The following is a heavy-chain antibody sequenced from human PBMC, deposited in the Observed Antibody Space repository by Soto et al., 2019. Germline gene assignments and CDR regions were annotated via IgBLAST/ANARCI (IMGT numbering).Heavy chain of an antibody. Sequence: ASVKVSCKASGYTFTSYGISWVRQAPGQGLEWMGWISAYNGNTDYAQKLQGRVTMTTDTSTSTAYMELRSLRSDDTAVYYCAISGQLRPYYYYYGMDVWGQGTTVTVSS. CDR2: ISAYNGNT. CDR1: GYTFTSYG. D-gene: IGHD6-6*01. J-gene: IGHJ6*02. V-gene: IGHV1-18*01. CDR3: AISGQLRPYYYYYGMDV.